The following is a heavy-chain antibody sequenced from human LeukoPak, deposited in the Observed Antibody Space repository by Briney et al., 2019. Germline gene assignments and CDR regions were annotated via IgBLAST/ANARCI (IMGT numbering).Heavy chain of an antibody. CDR3: AKDDTPGYSSGWYTDAFDI. J-gene: IGHJ3*02. D-gene: IGHD6-19*01. CDR2: IRYDGSNK. Sequence: GGSLRLSCAASGFTFSSYGMHWVRQAPGKGLEWVAFIRYDGSNKYYADSVKGRFTISRDNSKNTLYLQMNSLRAEDTAVYYCAKDDTPGYSSGWYTDAFDIWGQGTMVTVSS. V-gene: IGHV3-30*02. CDR1: GFTFSSYG.